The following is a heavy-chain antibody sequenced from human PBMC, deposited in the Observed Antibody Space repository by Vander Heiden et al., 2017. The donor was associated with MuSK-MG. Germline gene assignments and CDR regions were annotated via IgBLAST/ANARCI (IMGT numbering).Heavy chain of an antibody. Sequence: QVQLQESGPGLVKPSEPLSLTCTVSGGSISSYYWSWIRQPPGKGLEWIGYIYYSGSTNYNPSLKSRVTISVDTSKNQFSLKLSSVTAADTAVYYCARQGGSYVDAFDIWGQGTMVTVSS. CDR2: IYYSGST. J-gene: IGHJ3*02. V-gene: IGHV4-59*08. CDR1: GGSISSYY. CDR3: ARQGGSYVDAFDI. D-gene: IGHD1-26*01.